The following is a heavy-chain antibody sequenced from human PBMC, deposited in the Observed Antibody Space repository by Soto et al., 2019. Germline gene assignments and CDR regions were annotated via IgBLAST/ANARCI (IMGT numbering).Heavy chain of an antibody. V-gene: IGHV1-69*13. CDR1: GGTFSSYA. D-gene: IGHD1-7*01. J-gene: IGHJ3*02. Sequence: SVKVSCKXSGGTFSSYAISWVRQAPGQGLEWMGGIIPIFGTANYAQKFQGRVTITADESTSTAYMELSSLRSEDTAVYYCARSLPGTTSAFDIWGQGTMVTVSS. CDR2: IIPIFGTA. CDR3: ARSLPGTTSAFDI.